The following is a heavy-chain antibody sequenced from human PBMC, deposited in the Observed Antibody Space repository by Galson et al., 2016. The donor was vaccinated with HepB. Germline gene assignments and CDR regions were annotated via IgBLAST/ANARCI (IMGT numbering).Heavy chain of an antibody. CDR2: ISSSSVYI. Sequence: SLRLSCAVSGFTLSNYRIDWVRQAPGKGLEWVSWISSSSVYIWYADSVRGRFTNSRDNAKNSLYLQMDSLTAEDTAVYYCARADGFNTPFFDSWGQGTLVTVSS. D-gene: IGHD5-24*01. CDR3: ARADGFNTPFFDS. J-gene: IGHJ4*02. V-gene: IGHV3-21*01. CDR1: GFTLSNYR.